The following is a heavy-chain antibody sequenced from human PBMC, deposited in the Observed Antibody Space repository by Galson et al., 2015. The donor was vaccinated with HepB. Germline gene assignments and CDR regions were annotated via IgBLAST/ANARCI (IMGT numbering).Heavy chain of an antibody. D-gene: IGHD4-11*01. CDR2: ISTDNGNT. CDR1: GYTFTSYV. J-gene: IGHJ2*01. V-gene: IGHV1-18*01. Sequence: SVKVSCKASGYTFTSYVFSWVRQAPGQGLGWMGWISTDNGNTNSAQKFQGRVTMTTDTSTSTAYMELRSLRSDDTAVYFCATTLFHDYSDYIVDWYFDLWGRGTLVTVSS. CDR3: ATTLFHDYSDYIVDWYFDL.